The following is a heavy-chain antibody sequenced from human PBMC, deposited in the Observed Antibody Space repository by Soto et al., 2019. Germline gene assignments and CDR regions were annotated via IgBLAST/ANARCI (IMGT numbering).Heavy chain of an antibody. J-gene: IGHJ4*02. CDR1: GFSFSDHY. V-gene: IGHV3-72*01. Sequence: EVQLVESGGGLVQPGGSLRLSCAASGFSFSDHYMEWVRQAPGKGLEWVSRIRNKANSYTTQYAAAVRGRFTLSRDDSKNSLFLQMNSLKTEDTAIYYCARTIMYSAPHYFDYSGQGTLVTVSS. CDR2: IRNKANSYTT. CDR3: ARTIMYSAPHYFDY. D-gene: IGHD1-26*01.